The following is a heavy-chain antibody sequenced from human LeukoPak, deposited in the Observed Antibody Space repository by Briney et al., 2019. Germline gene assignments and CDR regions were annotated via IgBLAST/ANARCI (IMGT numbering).Heavy chain of an antibody. V-gene: IGHV1-24*01. CDR1: GYTLTELS. Sequence: ASVKVSCKVSGYTLTELSMHWVRQAPGKGLEWMGGFDPEDGETIYAQKFQGRVTMTEDTSTDTAYMELSSLRSEDTAVYYCARVGNLGYCSSTSCYRGAYFDYWGQGTLVTVSS. J-gene: IGHJ4*02. CDR2: FDPEDGET. CDR3: ARVGNLGYCSSTSCYRGAYFDY. D-gene: IGHD2-2*02.